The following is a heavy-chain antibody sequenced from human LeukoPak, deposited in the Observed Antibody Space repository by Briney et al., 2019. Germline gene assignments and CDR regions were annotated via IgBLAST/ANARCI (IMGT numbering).Heavy chain of an antibody. Sequence: PSETLSLTCTVSGGSISSYYWSWIRQPPGKGLEWIGYIYYSGSTNYNPSLKSRVTISVVTSKNQLSLKLSSVTAADTAVYYCARVGYCSSTSCYDHLYYFDYWGQGTLVTVSS. CDR2: IYYSGST. J-gene: IGHJ4*02. D-gene: IGHD2-2*01. CDR3: ARVGYCSSTSCYDHLYYFDY. CDR1: GGSISSYY. V-gene: IGHV4-59*01.